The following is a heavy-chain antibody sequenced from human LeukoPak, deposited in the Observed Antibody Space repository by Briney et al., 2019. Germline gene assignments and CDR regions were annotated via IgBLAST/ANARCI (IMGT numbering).Heavy chain of an antibody. CDR1: GFTFSSYA. J-gene: IGHJ4*02. CDR2: ISYDGSNK. CDR3: AREAEMATMSSFDY. V-gene: IGHV3-30*04. D-gene: IGHD5-24*01. Sequence: GGSLRLSCAASGFTFSSYAMHWVRQAPGKGLEWVAVISYDGSNKYYADSVKGRFTISRDNSKNTLYLQMNSLRAEDTAVYYCAREAEMATMSSFDYWGQGTLVTVSS.